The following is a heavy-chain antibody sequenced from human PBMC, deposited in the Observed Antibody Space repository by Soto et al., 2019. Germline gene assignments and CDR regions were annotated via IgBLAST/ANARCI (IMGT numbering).Heavy chain of an antibody. V-gene: IGHV3-7*01. J-gene: IGHJ5*02. Sequence: EVQLVESGGGLVQPGGSLRLSCAASGFTFSSYWMSWVRQAPGKGLEWVANIKQDGSEKYYVDSVKGRFTISRENAKNSLYLQMNSLRAEDTAVYYCARDGPNDYGDASDWFDPWGQGTLVTVSS. CDR3: ARDGPNDYGDASDWFDP. CDR1: GFTFSSYW. CDR2: IKQDGSEK. D-gene: IGHD4-17*01.